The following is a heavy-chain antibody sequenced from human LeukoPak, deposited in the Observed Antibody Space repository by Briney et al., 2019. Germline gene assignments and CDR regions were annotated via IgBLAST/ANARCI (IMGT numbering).Heavy chain of an antibody. CDR2: IYHSGST. CDR1: GGSISSYY. Sequence: PSETLSLTCTVSGGSISSYYWSWIRQPPGKGLEWIGSIYHSGSTYYSPSLKSRVTISVDTSKNQFSLKLSSVTAADTAVYYCAREIDCSSTSCYSDYYYGMDVWGQGTTVTVSS. V-gene: IGHV4-38-2*02. CDR3: AREIDCSSTSCYSDYYYGMDV. J-gene: IGHJ6*02. D-gene: IGHD2-2*01.